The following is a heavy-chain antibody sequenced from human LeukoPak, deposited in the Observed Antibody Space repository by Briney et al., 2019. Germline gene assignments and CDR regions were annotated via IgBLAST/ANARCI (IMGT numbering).Heavy chain of an antibody. V-gene: IGHV4-59*01. Sequence: SETLSLTCTVSGGSISSYYWSWIRQPPGKGLEWIGYIYYTGSTNYNPSLRSRVTISVDTSKNQFSLELSSVTAADTAVYYCARGHYESSGYYLGYWGQGTLATVSS. CDR3: ARGHYESSGYYLGY. J-gene: IGHJ4*02. CDR1: GGSISSYY. D-gene: IGHD3-22*01. CDR2: IYYTGST.